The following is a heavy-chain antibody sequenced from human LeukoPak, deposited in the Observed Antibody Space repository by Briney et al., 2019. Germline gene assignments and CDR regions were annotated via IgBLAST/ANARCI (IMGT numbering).Heavy chain of an antibody. D-gene: IGHD3-10*01. CDR2: IYYSGST. Sequence: SETLSLTCAVSGGSISSGSYSWSWIRQPPGKGLEWIGYIYYSGSTNYNPSLKSRVTISVDTSKNQFSLKLSSVTAADTAVYYCARDTRVRGVGGFDYWGQGTPVTVSS. CDR3: ARDTRVRGVGGFDY. CDR1: GGSISSGSYS. J-gene: IGHJ4*02. V-gene: IGHV4-61*01.